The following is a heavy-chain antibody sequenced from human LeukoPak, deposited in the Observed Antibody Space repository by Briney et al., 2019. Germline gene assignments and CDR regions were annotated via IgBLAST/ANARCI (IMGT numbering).Heavy chain of an antibody. CDR2: ISWNSGSI. Sequence: GGSLRLSSAASGFTFDDYAMHWVRQAPGKGLEWVSGISWNSGSIGYADSVKGRFTISRDNAKNSLYLQMNSLRAEDMALYYCAKGTTFSAHDAFDIWGQGTMVTVSS. D-gene: IGHD2/OR15-2a*01. CDR1: GFTFDDYA. J-gene: IGHJ3*02. V-gene: IGHV3-9*03. CDR3: AKGTTFSAHDAFDI.